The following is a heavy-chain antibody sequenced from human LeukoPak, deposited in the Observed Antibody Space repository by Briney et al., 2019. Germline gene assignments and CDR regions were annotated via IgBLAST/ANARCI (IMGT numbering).Heavy chain of an antibody. J-gene: IGHJ4*02. D-gene: IGHD3-22*01. CDR3: ARRPYYYDSSGYRDY. CDR1: GVSMNYYF. V-gene: IGHV4-4*07. CDR2: IHSSGTT. Sequence: SETLSLTCTVSGVSMNYYFWNWIRQPAGEGLQWIGRIHSSGTTNYNPSLKSRVTMSIDMSKNQFSLRLTSVTAADTAVYYCARRPYYYDSSGYRDYWGQGTLVTVSS.